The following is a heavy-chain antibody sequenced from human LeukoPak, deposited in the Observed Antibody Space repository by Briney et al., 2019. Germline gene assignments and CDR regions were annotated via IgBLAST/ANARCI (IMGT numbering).Heavy chain of an antibody. V-gene: IGHV1-69*13. CDR3: ARESHTMVRGVLNYDAFDI. J-gene: IGHJ3*02. CDR1: GGTFSSYA. Sequence: ASVKVSCKASGGTFSSYAISWVRQAPGQGLEWMGGIIPIFGTANYAQKFQGRVTITADESTSTAYMELSSLRSEDTAVYYCARESHTMVRGVLNYDAFDIWGQGTMVTVSS. CDR2: IIPIFGTA. D-gene: IGHD3-10*01.